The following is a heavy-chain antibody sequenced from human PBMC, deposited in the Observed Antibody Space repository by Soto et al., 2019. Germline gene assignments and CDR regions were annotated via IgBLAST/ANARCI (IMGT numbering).Heavy chain of an antibody. CDR3: ARSLDSAITMARENYFAY. J-gene: IGHJ4*02. D-gene: IGHD3-10*01. Sequence: ASVKVSCKASGYTFTSYGISWVRQAPGQGLEWMGWISAYNGNTNYAQKLQGRVTMTTDTSTSTAYMELRSLRSDDTAVYYCARSLDSAITMARENYFAYWGQGTLVTVSS. CDR1: GYTFTSYG. CDR2: ISAYNGNT. V-gene: IGHV1-18*01.